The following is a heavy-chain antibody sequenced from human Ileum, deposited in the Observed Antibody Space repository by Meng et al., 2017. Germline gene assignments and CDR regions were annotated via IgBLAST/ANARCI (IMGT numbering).Heavy chain of an antibody. CDR1: GYTFTSYY. CDR3: AREGAAAARFFDN. J-gene: IGHJ4*02. Sequence: QVELVESGAEVKKPGASGKVSCKASGYTFTSYYMHWVRQAPGQGLEWMGLINPSGGSTSYAQKFQGRVTMTRDTSTSTVYMELSGLRSEDTAMYYCAREGAAAARFFDNWGQGTLVTVSS. V-gene: IGHV1-46*01. CDR2: INPSGGST. D-gene: IGHD6-6*01.